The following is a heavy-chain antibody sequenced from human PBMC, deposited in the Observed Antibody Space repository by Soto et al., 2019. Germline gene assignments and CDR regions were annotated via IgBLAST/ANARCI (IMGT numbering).Heavy chain of an antibody. CDR3: ATQFHHCGGDCYRGPYFGMDV. V-gene: IGHV1-2*02. Sequence: ASVKVSCKASGYTFTGYYMHWVRQAPGQGPECMGWINPYTGGTNYAQKFQGRATMTRDTSISTAYMELSKLISDDTAVYYCATQFHHCGGDCYRGPYFGMDVWGQGTTVTVSS. D-gene: IGHD2-21*02. CDR2: INPYTGGT. CDR1: GYTFTGYY. J-gene: IGHJ6*02.